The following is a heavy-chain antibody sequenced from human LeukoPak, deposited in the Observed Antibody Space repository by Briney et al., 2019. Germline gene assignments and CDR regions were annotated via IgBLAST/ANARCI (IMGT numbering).Heavy chain of an antibody. CDR2: IYYSGST. V-gene: IGHV4-39*01. D-gene: IGHD1-26*01. Sequence: SETLSLTCTVSGDSISSSSYYWGWIRQPPGKGLEWIGTIYYSGSTYYNPSLKSRVTISVDTSKNQFSLKLSSVTAADTAVYYCASIGKWELPPYYFDYWGQGTLVTVSS. CDR1: GDSISSSSYY. CDR3: ASIGKWELPPYYFDY. J-gene: IGHJ4*02.